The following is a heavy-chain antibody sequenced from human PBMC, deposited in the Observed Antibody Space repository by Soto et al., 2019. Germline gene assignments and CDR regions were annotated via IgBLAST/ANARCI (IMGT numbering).Heavy chain of an antibody. D-gene: IGHD2-8*02. Sequence: QVQLVQSGAELKKPGSSVKVSCKASGDTFNSYTISRVRQAPGQDLEWMGRIIPMLAVTTYSRKFQGRVTVTADKSTSTAYMELSSLRSEETGMYCWAVRYCTETTCFRPGAYWGQGTLGGVSS. J-gene: IGHJ4*02. V-gene: IGHV1-69*02. CDR1: GDTFNSYT. CDR2: IIPMLAVT. CDR3: AVRYCTETTCFRPGAY.